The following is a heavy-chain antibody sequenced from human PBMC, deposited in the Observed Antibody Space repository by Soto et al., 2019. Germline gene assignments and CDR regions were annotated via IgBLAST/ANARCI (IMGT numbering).Heavy chain of an antibody. CDR3: ARDNLRDSSGWWGVGYGMDL. D-gene: IGHD6-19*01. CDR1: GGTFSSYA. CDR2: IIPIFGTA. J-gene: IGHJ6*02. Sequence: QVQLVQSGAEVKKPGSSVKVSCKASGGTFSSYAFSWVRQAPGQGLEWMGGIIPIFGTANYAQKLQGRVTITADESTSTAYMGLSSLRSEDTAVYYCARDNLRDSSGWWGVGYGMDLWGQGTTVTVSS. V-gene: IGHV1-69*01.